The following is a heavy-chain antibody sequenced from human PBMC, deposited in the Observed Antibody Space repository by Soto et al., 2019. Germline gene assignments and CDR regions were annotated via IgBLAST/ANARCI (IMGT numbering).Heavy chain of an antibody. Sequence: GGSLRLSCAASGFTFSSYAMSWVRQAPGKGLEWVSAISGSGGSTYYADSVKGRFTISRDNSKNTLYLQMNSLRAEDTAVYYCAKDHDIVVVPAAPYFDYWGQGTLVTV. V-gene: IGHV3-23*01. J-gene: IGHJ4*02. CDR2: ISGSGGST. CDR1: GFTFSSYA. CDR3: AKDHDIVVVPAAPYFDY. D-gene: IGHD2-2*01.